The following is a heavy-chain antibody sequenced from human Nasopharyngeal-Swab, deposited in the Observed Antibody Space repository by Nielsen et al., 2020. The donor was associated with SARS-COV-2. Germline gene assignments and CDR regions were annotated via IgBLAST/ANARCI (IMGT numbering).Heavy chain of an antibody. CDR2: IKQDGSEK. CDR1: GFTFSSYW. D-gene: IGHD1-1*01. V-gene: IGHV3-7*03. Sequence: GESLKISCAASGFTFSSYWMSWVRQAPGKGLEWVANIKQDGSEKYYVDSVKGRFTISRDNAKNSLYLQMNSLRAEDTALYYCAKDGSPTYYYYYGMDVWGQGTTVTVSS. CDR3: AKDGSPTYYYYYGMDV. J-gene: IGHJ6*02.